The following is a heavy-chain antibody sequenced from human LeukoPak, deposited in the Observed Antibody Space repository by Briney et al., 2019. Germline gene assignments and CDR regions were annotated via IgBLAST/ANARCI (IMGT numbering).Heavy chain of an antibody. CDR2: ICPGGTIT. CDR3: VRDFRSADY. V-gene: IGHV3-74*01. CDR1: GFTCSNYC. Sequence: GGSLRGSCTASGFTCSNYCMHWVRQTPGKGLIWVSRICPGGTITNYADSVKGRFTISRDDAKNKMFLQMNSLRADDTAVYYCVRDFRSADYWGQGILVTVSS. J-gene: IGHJ4*02.